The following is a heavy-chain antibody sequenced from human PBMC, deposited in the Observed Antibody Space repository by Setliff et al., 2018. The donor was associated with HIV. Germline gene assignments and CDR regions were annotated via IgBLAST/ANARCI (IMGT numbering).Heavy chain of an antibody. V-gene: IGHV1-3*01. CDR1: GGTFSSYV. D-gene: IGHD1-26*01. CDR2: INVGNGNT. J-gene: IGHJ4*02. CDR3: ARDFSGTYYGDIDY. Sequence: ASVKVSCKASGGTFSSYVISWVRQAPGQGPEWMGWINVGNGNTKYSQKFQGRLTMTRDTSASTVDMELSSLTHEDTAVYYCARDFSGTYYGDIDYWGQGSLVTVSS.